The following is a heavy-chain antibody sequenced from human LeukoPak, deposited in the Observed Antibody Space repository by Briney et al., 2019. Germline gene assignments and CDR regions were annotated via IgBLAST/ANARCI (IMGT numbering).Heavy chain of an antibody. CDR2: MISKTDGGTT. CDR1: GFTFNTYN. D-gene: IGHD2-8*01. Sequence: PGGSLRLSCAASGFTFNTYNMNWVRQAPGKGLEWVGRMISKTDGGTTDYAAPVKGRFTISRDDSRNTLFLQMNSLKTDDTAVYYCTTDNGVSAFDIWGQGTMVTVSS. V-gene: IGHV3-15*01. CDR3: TTDNGVSAFDI. J-gene: IGHJ3*02.